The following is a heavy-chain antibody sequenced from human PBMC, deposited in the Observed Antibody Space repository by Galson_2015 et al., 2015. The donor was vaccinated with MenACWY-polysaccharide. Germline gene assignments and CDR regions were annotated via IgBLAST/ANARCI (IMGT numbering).Heavy chain of an antibody. CDR2: ISTYNGNT. CDR1: GYTFTSNG. J-gene: IGHJ4*02. D-gene: IGHD6-6*01. Sequence: SVKVSCKASGYTFTSNGISWVRQAPGQGLEWMRWISTYNGNTDNAQKFQGRVTMTTDTSTATAFMELRSLGSDDTAVYYCARDGSSSTAPRPSKYWGQGTLVTVSS. CDR3: ARDGSSSTAPRPSKY. V-gene: IGHV1-18*01.